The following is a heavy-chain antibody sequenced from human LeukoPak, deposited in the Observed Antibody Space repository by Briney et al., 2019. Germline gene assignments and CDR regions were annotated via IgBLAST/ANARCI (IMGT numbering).Heavy chain of an antibody. Sequence: PGGSLRLSCAGSGITFSTYWMHWVRQAPGKGLVWVSRINSEGSTISYADSVKGRFTISRDDAKNSLYLQMNSLRAEDTAVYYCARGGSGNFYYWGQGTLVTVSS. CDR1: GITFSTYW. D-gene: IGHD1-26*01. CDR3: ARGGSGNFYY. J-gene: IGHJ4*02. CDR2: INSEGSTI. V-gene: IGHV3-74*01.